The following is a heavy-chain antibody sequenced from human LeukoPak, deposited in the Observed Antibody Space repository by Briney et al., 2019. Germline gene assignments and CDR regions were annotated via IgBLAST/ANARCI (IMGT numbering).Heavy chain of an antibody. V-gene: IGHV4-34*01. CDR1: GGSFSGYY. CDR3: ARGTFYSTTRPFDY. J-gene: IGHJ4*02. D-gene: IGHD6-13*01. Sequence: SETLSLTCAVYGGSFSGYYWSWIRQPPGKGLEWIGEINHSGSTTYNPSLKSRVTISVDTSKNQFSLKLSSVTAADTAVYYCARGTFYSTTRPFDYWGQGTLVTVSS. CDR2: INHSGST.